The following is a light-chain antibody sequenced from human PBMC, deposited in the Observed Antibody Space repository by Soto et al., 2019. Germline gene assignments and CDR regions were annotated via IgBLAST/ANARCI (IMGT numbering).Light chain of an antibody. CDR1: SSDVGGYNS. CDR2: DVS. CDR3: SSYTTSSTPHYV. V-gene: IGLV2-14*03. Sequence: QSVLTQPASVSGSPGQSITISCTGTSSDVGGYNSVSWYQHHPGKAPKLMIFDVSDRPSGVSSRFSGSKSGNTASLTISGLQAEDEADYYCSSYTTSSTPHYVFEPGTKVTVL. J-gene: IGLJ1*01.